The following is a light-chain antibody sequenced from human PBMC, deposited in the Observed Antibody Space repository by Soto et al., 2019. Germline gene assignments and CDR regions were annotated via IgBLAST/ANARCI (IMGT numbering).Light chain of an antibody. CDR3: SSYAGSNTVV. CDR1: SSDVGGYNY. V-gene: IGLV2-8*01. CDR2: EVS. Sequence: QSVLTQPPSASGSPGQSVTISCTGTSSDVGGYNYVSWYHQHPGKAPKLMIYEVSKRPSGVPDRLSGSKSGNTASLTVSGLQAEDEANYYGSSYAGSNTVVFGGGTKLTVL. J-gene: IGLJ2*01.